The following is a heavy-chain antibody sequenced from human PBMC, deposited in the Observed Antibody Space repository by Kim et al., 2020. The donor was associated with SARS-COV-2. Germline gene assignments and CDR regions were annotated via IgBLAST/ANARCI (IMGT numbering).Heavy chain of an antibody. Sequence: SETLSLTCAVYGGSFSGYYWSWIRQPPGKGLEWIGEINHSGSTNYNPSFKSRVTISVETSKNQFSLKLSSVTAADTAVYYWAGEYGYCSSTSCFSLVTYFYGMDVWGQGTTVTVSS. CDR1: GGSFSGYY. J-gene: IGHJ6*02. V-gene: IGHV4-34*01. CDR3: AGEYGYCSSTSCFSLVTYFYGMDV. CDR2: INHSGST. D-gene: IGHD2-2*03.